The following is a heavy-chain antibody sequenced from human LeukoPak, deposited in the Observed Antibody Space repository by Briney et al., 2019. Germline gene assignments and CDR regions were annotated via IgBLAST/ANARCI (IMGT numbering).Heavy chain of an antibody. CDR2: IYYSGST. J-gene: IGHJ6*03. V-gene: IGHV4-39*01. CDR1: GGSISSSSYY. CDR3: ARVGTRLGYMDV. D-gene: IGHD4-23*01. Sequence: PSETLSLTCTVSGGSISSSSYYWGWIRQPPGKGLEWIGSIYYSGSTYYNPSLKSRVTISVDTSKNQFSLKLSSVTAADTAVYYCARVGTRLGYMDVWGKGTTVTVSS.